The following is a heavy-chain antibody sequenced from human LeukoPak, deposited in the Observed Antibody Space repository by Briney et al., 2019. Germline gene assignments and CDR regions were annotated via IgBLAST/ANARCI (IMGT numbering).Heavy chain of an antibody. Sequence: PGGSLRLSCAASGFTFSDYYMSWIRQAPGKGLEWVSYISSSGSTIYYADSVKGRFTISRDNAKNSLYLQMNSLRAEDTAVYYCAREGCSSTSCYGRRYDWFDPWGQGTLVTVSS. CDR1: GFTFSDYY. CDR3: AREGCSSTSCYGRRYDWFDP. J-gene: IGHJ5*02. V-gene: IGHV3-11*01. CDR2: ISSSGSTI. D-gene: IGHD2-2*01.